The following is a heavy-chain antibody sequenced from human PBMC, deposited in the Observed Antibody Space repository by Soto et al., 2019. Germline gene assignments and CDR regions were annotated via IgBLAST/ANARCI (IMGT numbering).Heavy chain of an antibody. CDR1: GGSISRGGYY. CDR3: ARSVFP. J-gene: IGHJ5*02. CDR2: IYYSGST. V-gene: IGHV4-31*03. Sequence: QVQLQESGPGLVKPSQTLSLTCTVSGGSISRGGYYWTWIRQHPGKGLEWIGYIYYSGSTYYNPSLKSRLTISLATSKNQFSLKLSSVTAAATAVYYCARSVFPWGQGTLVTVSS.